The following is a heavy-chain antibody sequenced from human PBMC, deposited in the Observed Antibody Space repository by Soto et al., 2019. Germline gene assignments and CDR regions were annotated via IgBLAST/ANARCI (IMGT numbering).Heavy chain of an antibody. CDR2: ISGSGGST. D-gene: IGHD3-16*01. CDR3: AKRQGDYYYYYGMDV. J-gene: IGHJ6*02. CDR1: GFTFSSYA. Sequence: SLRLSCAASGFTFSSYAMSWVRQAPGKGLEWVSAISGSGGSTYYADSVKGRFTISRDNSKNTLYLQMNSLRAEDTAVYYCAKRQGDYYYYYGMDVWGQGTTVTVSS. V-gene: IGHV3-23*01.